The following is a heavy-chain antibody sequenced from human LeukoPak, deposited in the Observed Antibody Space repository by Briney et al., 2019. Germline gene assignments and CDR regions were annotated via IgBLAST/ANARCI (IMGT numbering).Heavy chain of an antibody. J-gene: IGHJ4*02. CDR1: GFTFTSYG. V-gene: IGHV3-23*01. CDR3: AKGAVAPAME. CDR2: ISVNGGST. D-gene: IGHD5-18*01. Sequence: GGSLRLSCAASGFTFTSYGMSWVRQAPGEGLEWVSVISVNGGSTYYADSVKGRFTISRDNSKNTLYLQMNSLTAEDTAVYYCAKGAVAPAMEGGQGILVTVSS.